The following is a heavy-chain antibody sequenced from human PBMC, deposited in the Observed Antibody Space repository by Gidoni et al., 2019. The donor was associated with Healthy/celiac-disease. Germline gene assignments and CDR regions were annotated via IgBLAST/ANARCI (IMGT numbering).Heavy chain of an antibody. CDR2: IKSKTDGGTT. D-gene: IGHD4-17*01. CDR1: GFTFSNAW. V-gene: IGHV3-15*01. CDR3: TTDLFATVTTYWFDP. Sequence: EVQLVESGGGLVKPGGSLRLSCAASGFTFSNAWMSWVRQAPGKGLEWVGRIKSKTDGGTTDYAAPVKGRFTISRDDSKNTLYLQMNSLKTEDTAVYYCTTDLFATVTTYWFDPWGQGTLVTVSS. J-gene: IGHJ5*02.